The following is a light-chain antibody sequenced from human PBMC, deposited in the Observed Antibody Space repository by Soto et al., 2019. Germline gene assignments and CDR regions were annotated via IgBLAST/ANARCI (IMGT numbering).Light chain of an antibody. J-gene: IGKJ1*01. CDR1: RRVSNC. CDR2: KAA. Sequence: IQMTQSPSTLSASVGDTVTITCRASRRVSNCLAWYPQKPGKSPNFLIYKAATLESGVPPRFSGSGSGTAFTLTISSLQPDDFATYYCQQYNSYSWTFGQGTKVEIK. CDR3: QQYNSYSWT. V-gene: IGKV1-5*03.